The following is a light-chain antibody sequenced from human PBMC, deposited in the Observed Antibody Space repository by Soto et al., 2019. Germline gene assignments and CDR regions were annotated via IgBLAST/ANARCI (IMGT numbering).Light chain of an antibody. Sequence: DIVLTQTRLSSPVTLGQPASISCRSSQSLVHIDGNTDFNWLQQRPGQPPRLLIYQISNRFHGVPDRFSGSGAGTDFTLKISRVEAEDVGVYYCMQATQSYTFGQGTRLEIK. V-gene: IGKV2-24*01. CDR1: QSLVHIDGNTD. CDR2: QIS. J-gene: IGKJ2*01. CDR3: MQATQSYT.